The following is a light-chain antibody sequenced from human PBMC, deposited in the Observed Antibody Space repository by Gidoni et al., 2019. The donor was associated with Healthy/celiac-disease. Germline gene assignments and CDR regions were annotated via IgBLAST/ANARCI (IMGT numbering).Light chain of an antibody. J-gene: IGKJ1*01. CDR2: ATF. CDR3: QQSYSTPWT. V-gene: IGKV1-39*01. CDR1: QSISGY. Sequence: DIRMTQSPSSLSASVGDRVTITCRASQSISGYLNWYQQKPGKAPKLLIFATFSLQSGVPSRFSGSGSGTDFTLTISSLQPEDFATYYCQQSYSTPWTFGQGTKVEIK.